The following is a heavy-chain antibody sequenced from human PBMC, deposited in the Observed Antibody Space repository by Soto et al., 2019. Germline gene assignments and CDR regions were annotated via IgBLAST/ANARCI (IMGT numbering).Heavy chain of an antibody. V-gene: IGHV3-23*01. CDR1: GFTFSSYA. Sequence: EVQLLESGGGFVQPGGSLRLSCAASGFTFSSYAMSWVRQAPGKGLEWVSAISGSGGSTYYADSVKGRFTISRDNTKNTLYLQMNSLRAEDTAVYYCAKDLVGFYDSLWGQGTLVTVSS. D-gene: IGHD3-22*01. J-gene: IGHJ4*02. CDR2: ISGSGGST. CDR3: AKDLVGFYDSL.